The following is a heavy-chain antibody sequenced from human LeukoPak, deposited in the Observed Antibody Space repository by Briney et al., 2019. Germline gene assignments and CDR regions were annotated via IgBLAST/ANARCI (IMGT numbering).Heavy chain of an antibody. V-gene: IGHV4-34*01. CDR2: INHSGST. D-gene: IGHD3-9*01. CDR1: GGSFSGYY. J-gene: IGHJ5*02. Sequence: SETLSLTCAVYGGSFSGYYWSWIRQPPGKGLEWIGEINHSGSTNYNPSLKSRVTISVDTSKNQFSLKLSSVTAADTAVYYCARDQTPYYDILTGYRRYNWFDPWGQGTLVTVSS. CDR3: ARDQTPYYDILTGYRRYNWFDP.